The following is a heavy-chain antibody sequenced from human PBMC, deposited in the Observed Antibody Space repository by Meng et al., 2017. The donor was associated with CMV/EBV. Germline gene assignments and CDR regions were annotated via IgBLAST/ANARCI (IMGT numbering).Heavy chain of an antibody. Sequence: GGSLRLSCAASGFTFSSYAMHWVRQAPGKGLEWVAVISYDGSNKYYADSVKGRYTISRDNSKNTLYLQMNSLRAEDTAVYYCARDRGGYCSSTSRYTYYYYGMDVWGQGTTVTVSS. J-gene: IGHJ6*02. D-gene: IGHD2-2*02. CDR3: ARDRGGYCSSTSRYTYYYYGMDV. V-gene: IGHV3-30-3*01. CDR1: GFTFSSYA. CDR2: ISYDGSNK.